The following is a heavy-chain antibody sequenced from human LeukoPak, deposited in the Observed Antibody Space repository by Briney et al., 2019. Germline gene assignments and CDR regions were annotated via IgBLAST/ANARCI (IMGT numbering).Heavy chain of an antibody. CDR2: IYWDDDK. D-gene: IGHD6-13*01. Sequence: SCPTLVKPTQTLTLTCTFSGFSLSTTGVGVGWIRQPPVKALEWLAHIYWDDDKRYSPSLRSRLTITKYTSKNQVVLTMTNMDPVDTATYYCAHRSLSDRRSSWLSWGQGTLVTVSS. J-gene: IGHJ5*02. V-gene: IGHV2-5*02. CDR3: AHRSLSDRRSSWLS. CDR1: GFSLSTTGVG.